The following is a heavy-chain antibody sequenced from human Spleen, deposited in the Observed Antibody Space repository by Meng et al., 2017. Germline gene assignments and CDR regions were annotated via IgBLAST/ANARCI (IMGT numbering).Heavy chain of an antibody. D-gene: IGHD4-23*01. V-gene: IGHV1-8*03. CDR1: GYTFTNYA. CDR2: INPNSGKT. CDR3: ARGKGGNNYYIGMDV. J-gene: IGHJ6*02. Sequence: ASVKVSCKASGYTFTNYAMHWVRQAPGQRLEWMGKINPNSGKTVYVQKFQGRVTFTRDTSITTAHLELSSLTSEDTAVYYCARGKGGNNYYIGMDVWGQGTTVTVSS.